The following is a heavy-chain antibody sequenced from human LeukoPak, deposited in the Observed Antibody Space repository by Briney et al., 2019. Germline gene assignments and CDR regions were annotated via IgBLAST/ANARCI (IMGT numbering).Heavy chain of an antibody. D-gene: IGHD1-26*01. CDR2: INAYNGHT. Sequence: GASVKVSCKASGYTFANFGITWVRQAPGQGLEWMGWINAYNGHTNYAQKLQGRVSMTTDPSTRTVYMELRSLRFDDTAVYYCARGLRIVGATTSDDYYFDYWGQGTLVTVSP. V-gene: IGHV1-18*01. CDR1: GYTFANFG. CDR3: ARGLRIVGATTSDDYYFDY. J-gene: IGHJ4*02.